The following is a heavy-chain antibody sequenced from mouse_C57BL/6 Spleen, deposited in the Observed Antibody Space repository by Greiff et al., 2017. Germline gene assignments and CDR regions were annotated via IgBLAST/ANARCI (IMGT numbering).Heavy chain of an antibody. CDR1: GYTFTDYY. V-gene: IGHV1-75*01. J-gene: IGHJ3*01. CDR2: IFPGSGST. CDR3: ASPYGNYAPWFAY. D-gene: IGHD2-1*01. Sequence: VQLQQSGPELVKPGASVKISCKASGYTFTDYYINWVKQRPGQGLEWIGWIFPGSGSTYYNEKFKGKATLTVDKSSSTAYMLLSSLTSEDSAVYFCASPYGNYAPWFAYWGQGTLVTVSA.